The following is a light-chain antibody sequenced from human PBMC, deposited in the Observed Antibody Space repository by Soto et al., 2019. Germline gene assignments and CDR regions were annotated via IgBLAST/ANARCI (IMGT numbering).Light chain of an antibody. CDR1: QSVSTF. CDR2: DVS. Sequence: EIVLTQSPGTLSLSPGERATLSCRASQSVSTFLAWYQQKPGQAPRLLIYDVSKRAPGIPARFSGSGSGTDFTLTISSLEPEDFAVYYCQQTSNWQGSFGRGKKVDI. V-gene: IGKV3D-11*02. J-gene: IGKJ1*01. CDR3: QQTSNWQGS.